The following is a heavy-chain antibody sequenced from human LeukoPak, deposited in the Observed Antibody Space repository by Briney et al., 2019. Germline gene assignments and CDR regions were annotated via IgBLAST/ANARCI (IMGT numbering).Heavy chain of an antibody. CDR2: IYYSGGT. J-gene: IGHJ4*02. V-gene: IGHV4-39*01. CDR3: ARVLLWFGELLPNFDY. D-gene: IGHD3-10*01. CDR1: GGSISSSSYY. Sequence: KPSETLCLTCTVSGGSISSSSYYWGWIRQPPGKGLEWIGSIYYSGGTYYNPSLKSRVTISVDTSKNQFSLKLSSVTAADTAVYYCARVLLWFGELLPNFDYWGQGTLVTVSS.